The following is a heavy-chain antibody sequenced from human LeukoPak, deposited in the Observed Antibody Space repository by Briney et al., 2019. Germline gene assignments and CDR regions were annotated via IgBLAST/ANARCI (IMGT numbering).Heavy chain of an antibody. CDR1: GSTVSSNY. V-gene: IGHV3-53*01. J-gene: IGHJ3*02. D-gene: IGHD5-24*01. CDR2: IYSDGNA. CDR3: ARVKRDGFNSDPFDI. Sequence: GGSLRLSCAVSGSTVSSNYMSWVRQTPGKGLEWVSVIYSDGNAYYADSVRGRFTISRDNSKNTLYLQMNSLRAEDTAVYYCARVKRDGFNSDPFDIWGQGTMVTVSS.